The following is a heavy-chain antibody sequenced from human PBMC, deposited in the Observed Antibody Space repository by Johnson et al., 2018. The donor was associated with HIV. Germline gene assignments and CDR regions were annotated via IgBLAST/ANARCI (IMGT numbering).Heavy chain of an antibody. V-gene: IGHV3-13*01. D-gene: IGHD6-13*01. CDR3: ARSGGYPNAFDI. Sequence: VHLVESGGGVVQPGGSLRLSCAASGFTFSSYDMHWVRQATGKGLEWVSAIGTAGDTYYADSVKGRFTISRDNSKNSLFLQMNSLRVEDTAVYYCARSGGYPNAFDIWGQGTMVTVSS. J-gene: IGHJ3*02. CDR2: IGTAGDT. CDR1: GFTFSSYD.